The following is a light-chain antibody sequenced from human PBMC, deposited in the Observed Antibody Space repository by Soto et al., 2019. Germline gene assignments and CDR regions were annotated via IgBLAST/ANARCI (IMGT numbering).Light chain of an antibody. CDR3: QQSHNWPLS. Sequence: EIVMTQSPATLSVSPGEGATLSCRASQTVSSNLAWYQQRPGQAPRLLIYGASTRATGIPARFSGSGSGTEFTLTISSLQSADFAVYYCQQSHNWPLSFGGGTKVEIK. J-gene: IGKJ4*01. CDR1: QTVSSN. CDR2: GAS. V-gene: IGKV3-15*01.